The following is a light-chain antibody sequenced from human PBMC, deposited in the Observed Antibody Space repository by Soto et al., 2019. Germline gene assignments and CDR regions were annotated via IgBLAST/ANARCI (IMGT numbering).Light chain of an antibody. V-gene: IGKV1-39*01. CDR3: QQSYSTSWT. Sequence: DIQMTQSPSSLSASVGDRVTITCRASQSISSYLNWYQQKQGKAPKVXIYAASSLQSGVPSRFSGSGSGTDFTLTISSLQPEDFATDYCQQSYSTSWTFGQGTKVDIK. J-gene: IGKJ1*01. CDR2: AAS. CDR1: QSISSY.